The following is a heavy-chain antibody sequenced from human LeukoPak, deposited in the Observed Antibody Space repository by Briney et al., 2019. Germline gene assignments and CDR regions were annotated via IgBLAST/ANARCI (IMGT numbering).Heavy chain of an antibody. CDR3: ARVCKGDCNAFDI. Sequence: GGSLRLSCAASGFTFSTYEMHWVRKAAGKGLEWVSAIYLSGDTYYLDSVKGRFTISRENAKNSLYLQMNSLTVGDTAVYFCARVCKGDCNAFDIWGQGTVATVSS. CDR2: IYLSGDT. V-gene: IGHV3-13*04. J-gene: IGHJ3*02. D-gene: IGHD2-21*02. CDR1: GFTFSTYE.